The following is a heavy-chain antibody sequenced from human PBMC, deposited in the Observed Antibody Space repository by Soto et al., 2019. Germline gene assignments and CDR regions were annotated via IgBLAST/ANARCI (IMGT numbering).Heavy chain of an antibody. D-gene: IGHD3-10*01. Sequence: SVKVSCKTSGYTFTSYGISWVRQAPGQGLEWMGEIIPIFGTANYAQKFQGRVTITRDTSASTAYMELSSLRSEDTAVYYCAREDRGGDYYYGMDVWGQGTTVTVSS. J-gene: IGHJ6*02. V-gene: IGHV1-69*05. CDR3: AREDRGGDYYYGMDV. CDR2: IIPIFGTA. CDR1: GYTFTSYG.